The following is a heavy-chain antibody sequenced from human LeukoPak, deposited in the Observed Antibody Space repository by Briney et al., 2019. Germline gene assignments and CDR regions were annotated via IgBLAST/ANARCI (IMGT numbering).Heavy chain of an antibody. CDR1: GGSFSGSY. D-gene: IGHD6-6*01. V-gene: IGHV4-34*01. J-gene: IGHJ6*03. Sequence: SETLSLTCAVYGGSFSGSYRSWIRQPPGKGLEWIGQINHSGSTNYNPYLKSRVTISVDTCKNQFDLKLSSVTAAATAVYYCARGPTGSSDHYYYMDVWGKGTTVTFSS. CDR2: INHSGST. CDR3: ARGPTGSSDHYYYMDV.